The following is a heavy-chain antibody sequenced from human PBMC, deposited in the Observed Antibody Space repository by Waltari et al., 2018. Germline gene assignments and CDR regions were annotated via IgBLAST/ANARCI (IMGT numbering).Heavy chain of an antibody. CDR1: GFTLSSFW. Sequence: EVQLVESGGGLVQPGGSLRLSCAASGFTLSSFWMSWARQAPGKGLGWVANKNQDGSGRYYMDSVKGRFTISRDNAKNSVYLQMNSLRAEDTAVYYCQRGDYWGQGTLVTVSS. J-gene: IGHJ4*02. CDR3: QRGDY. V-gene: IGHV3-7*04. CDR2: KNQDGSGR.